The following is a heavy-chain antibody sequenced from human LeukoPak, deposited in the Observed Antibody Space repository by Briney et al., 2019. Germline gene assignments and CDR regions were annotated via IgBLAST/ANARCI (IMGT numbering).Heavy chain of an antibody. D-gene: IGHD3-16*01. CDR3: ARGGLGESTLNYYYYGMDV. J-gene: IGHJ6*04. V-gene: IGHV4-34*01. CDR1: GGSFSGYY. Sequence: PSETLSLTCAVYGGSFSGYYWSWIRQPPGKGLEWIGEINHSGSTNYNPSLKSRVTISVDTSKSQFSLKLRSVTAADTAVYYCARGGLGESTLNYYYYGMDVWGKGTTVTVSS. CDR2: INHSGST.